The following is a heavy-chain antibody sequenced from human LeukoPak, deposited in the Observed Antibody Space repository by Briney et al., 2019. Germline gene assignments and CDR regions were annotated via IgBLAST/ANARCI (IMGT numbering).Heavy chain of an antibody. Sequence: SETLSLTCAVYGGSFSGYYWSWIRQPPGKGLEWIGEINHSGSTNYNPSLKSRVTISVDTSKNQFSLKLSSVTAADTAVYYCARGHALIYYGDYPSPGLDHWGQGTLVTVSS. CDR1: GGSFSGYY. CDR3: ARGHALIYYGDYPSPGLDH. J-gene: IGHJ4*02. CDR2: INHSGST. V-gene: IGHV4-34*01. D-gene: IGHD4-17*01.